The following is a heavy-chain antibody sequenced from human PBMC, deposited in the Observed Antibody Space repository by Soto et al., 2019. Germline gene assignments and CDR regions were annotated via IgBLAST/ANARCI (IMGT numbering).Heavy chain of an antibody. J-gene: IGHJ4*02. D-gene: IGHD1-26*01. Sequence: QVQLVQSGAEVKKPGSSVKVSCKASGGTFSSYSINWVRQAPGQGLEWMGVIIPIFGTANYAQKFQGRDTITADESTSTAYMELSSLRSEDTAVYYCARDGGRHSGGIDYWGQGTLVTVSS. CDR3: ARDGGRHSGGIDY. CDR1: GGTFSSYS. V-gene: IGHV1-69*01. CDR2: IIPIFGTA.